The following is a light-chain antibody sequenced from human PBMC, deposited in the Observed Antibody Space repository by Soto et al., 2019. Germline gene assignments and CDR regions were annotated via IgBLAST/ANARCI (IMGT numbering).Light chain of an antibody. CDR3: QQYNTYST. Sequence: AIQLTQSPSSLSASVGDRVTITCRASQGISSALAWYQQKPGKAPKLLIYDASSLESGVPSRFSGSGSGTDFTLTISSLQPDDFATYYCQQYNTYSTFGQGTRLEIK. J-gene: IGKJ5*01. CDR1: QGISSA. CDR2: DAS. V-gene: IGKV1-13*02.